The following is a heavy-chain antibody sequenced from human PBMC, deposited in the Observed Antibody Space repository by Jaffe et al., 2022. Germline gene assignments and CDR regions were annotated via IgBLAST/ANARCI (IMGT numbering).Heavy chain of an antibody. V-gene: IGHV3-9*01. CDR1: GFTFDDYA. J-gene: IGHJ4*02. D-gene: IGHD3-3*01. CDR2: ISWNSGSI. CDR3: AKEGLEWSIDY. Sequence: EVQLVESGGGLVQPGRSLRLSCAASGFTFDDYAMHWVRQAPGKGLEWVSGISWNSGSIGYADSVKGRFTISRDNAKNSLYLQMNSLRAEDTALYYCAKEGLEWSIDYWGQGTLVTVSS.